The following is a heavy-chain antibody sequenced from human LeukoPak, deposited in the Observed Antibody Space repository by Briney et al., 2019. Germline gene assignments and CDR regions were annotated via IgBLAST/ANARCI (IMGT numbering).Heavy chain of an antibody. CDR1: GFTVSSNY. J-gene: IGHJ4*02. D-gene: IGHD1-20*01. CDR3: ARVVFNWSGLGGDY. CDR2: IYSGGSR. V-gene: IGHV3-53*01. Sequence: PGGSLRLSCAASGFTVSSNYMSWVRQAPGKGLEWVSVIYSGGSRYYADSVKGRFTISRDNSKNALYLQMNSLRAEDTAVYYCARVVFNWSGLGGDYWGEGTLVTVSS.